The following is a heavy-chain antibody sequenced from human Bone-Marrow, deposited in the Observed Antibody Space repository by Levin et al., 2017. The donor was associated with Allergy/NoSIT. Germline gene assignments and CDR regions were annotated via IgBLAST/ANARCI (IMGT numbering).Heavy chain of an antibody. D-gene: IGHD4-17*01. J-gene: IGHJ6*02. CDR3: ARDVSGDYVDLYYYGMDV. V-gene: IGHV3-21*01. Sequence: LSLTCAASGFTFSSYSMNWVRQAPGKGLEWVSSISSSSSYIYYADSVKGRFTISRDNAKNSLYLQMNSLRAEDTAVYYCARDVSGDYVDLYYYGMDVWGQGTTVTVSS. CDR2: ISSSSSYI. CDR1: GFTFSSYS.